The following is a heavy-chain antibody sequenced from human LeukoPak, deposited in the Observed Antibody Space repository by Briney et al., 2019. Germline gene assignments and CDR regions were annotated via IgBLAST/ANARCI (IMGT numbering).Heavy chain of an antibody. CDR1: GVSISSYY. V-gene: IGHV4-59*01. Sequence: PSETLSLTCSVSGVSISSYYRSWIRQPPGKGLEWIGYIYYSGSTNYNPSLKSRVTISVDTSKNQFSLKLSSVTAADTAVYYCARATYYYDSSGYSYYIDYWGQGTLVTVSS. J-gene: IGHJ4*02. CDR3: ARATYYYDSSGYSYYIDY. D-gene: IGHD3-22*01. CDR2: IYYSGST.